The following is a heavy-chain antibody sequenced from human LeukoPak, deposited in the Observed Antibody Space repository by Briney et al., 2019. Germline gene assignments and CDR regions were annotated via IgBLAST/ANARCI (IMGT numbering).Heavy chain of an antibody. Sequence: ASVKVSCKASGYTFSMYNMHWVRQAPGQGLEWMGIINPSGGTSYAQKLQGRITMTRDTSTSTLYMELSSLRSEDRAVYYCAREVLRSLRDAFDIWGQGTMVTVSS. V-gene: IGHV1-46*01. D-gene: IGHD3-3*01. CDR2: INPSGGT. CDR3: AREVLRSLRDAFDI. J-gene: IGHJ3*02. CDR1: GYTFSMYN.